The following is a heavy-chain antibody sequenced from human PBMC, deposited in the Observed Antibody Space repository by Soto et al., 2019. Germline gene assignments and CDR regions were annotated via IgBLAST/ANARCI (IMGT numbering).Heavy chain of an antibody. CDR3: ARDTMVRGVIIGTDY. CDR1: GGSISSGDDY. D-gene: IGHD3-10*01. CDR2: IYYTGSTY. J-gene: IGHJ4*02. V-gene: IGHV4-30-4*01. Sequence: PSETLSLTCTVSGGSISSGDDYWSWIRQPPGKGLDWIGYIYYTGSTYYYNPSLKSRVTISVDTSKNQFSLKLSSVTAADTAVYYCARDTMVRGVIIGTDYRGQGTLVTVSS.